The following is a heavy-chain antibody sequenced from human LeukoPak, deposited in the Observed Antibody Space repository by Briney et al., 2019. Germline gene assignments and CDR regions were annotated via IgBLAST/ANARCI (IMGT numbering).Heavy chain of an antibody. Sequence: GESLKISCKGSGYSFATYWIAWVRQMPGKGLEWMGIIYPDDSDTRYSPSFQGQVTISADKSISTAYLQWSSLRASDTAMYYCARTYDSSGYYLEYWGQGTLVTVSS. CDR3: ARTYDSSGYYLEY. D-gene: IGHD3-22*01. J-gene: IGHJ4*02. CDR2: IYPDDSDT. V-gene: IGHV5-51*01. CDR1: GYSFATYW.